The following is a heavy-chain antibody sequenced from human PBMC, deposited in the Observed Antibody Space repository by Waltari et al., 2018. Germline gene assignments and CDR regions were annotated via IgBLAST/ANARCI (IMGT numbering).Heavy chain of an antibody. CDR1: GHTLTELS. CDR3: AKEGVYQWRVVVISMLDH. Sequence: QVQLVQSGAEVKKPGASVKVSCKVSGHTLTELSMHWVRQAPGKGLEWMGGFYSEDDKTIYAQKFQGRIIMTEDTSTNTAYMQLSSLRSEDTGIYYCAKEGVYQWRVVVISMLDHWGQGTLVTVSS. CDR2: FYSEDDKT. J-gene: IGHJ4*02. D-gene: IGHD3-22*01. V-gene: IGHV1-24*01.